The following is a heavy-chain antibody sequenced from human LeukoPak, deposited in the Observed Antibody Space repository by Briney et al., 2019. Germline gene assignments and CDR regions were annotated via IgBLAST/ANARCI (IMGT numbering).Heavy chain of an antibody. Sequence: QPGGSLRLSCAASGFTFTSYWMTWVRQAPGKGLEWVANVRQDGGATYYGDSVKGRFTISRDNSKNSLCLQMNSLRADDTAIYYCATSKDTAGGPYWGQGTLVTVSS. CDR2: VRQDGGAT. J-gene: IGHJ4*02. D-gene: IGHD5-18*01. CDR3: ATSKDTAGGPY. V-gene: IGHV3-7*01. CDR1: GFTFTSYW.